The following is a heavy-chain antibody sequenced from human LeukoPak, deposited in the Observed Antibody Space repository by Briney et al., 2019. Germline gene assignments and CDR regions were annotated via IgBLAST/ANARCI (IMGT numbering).Heavy chain of an antibody. Sequence: GGSLRLSCAASGFTFSSYAMSWVRQAPGKGLGWVSAISGSGGSTYYADSVKGRFTISRDNSKNTLYLQMNSLRAEDTAVYYCAKGSGYSSSWPFDYWGQGTLVTVSS. CDR2: ISGSGGST. J-gene: IGHJ4*02. V-gene: IGHV3-23*01. CDR3: AKGSGYSSSWPFDY. CDR1: GFTFSSYA. D-gene: IGHD6-13*01.